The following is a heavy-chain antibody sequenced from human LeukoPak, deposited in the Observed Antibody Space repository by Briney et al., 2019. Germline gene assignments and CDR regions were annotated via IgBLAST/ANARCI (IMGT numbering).Heavy chain of an antibody. J-gene: IGHJ4*02. D-gene: IGHD3-22*01. CDR2: ISYDGSNK. V-gene: IGHV3-30-3*01. CDR3: AKDSRYDSSGYSDY. CDR1: GFTFSSYA. Sequence: GGSLRLSCAASGFTFSSYAMHWVRQAPGKGLEWVAVISYDGSNKYYADSVKGRFTTSRDNAKNSLYLQMNSLRAEDTAFYYCAKDSRYDSSGYSDYWGQGTLVTVSS.